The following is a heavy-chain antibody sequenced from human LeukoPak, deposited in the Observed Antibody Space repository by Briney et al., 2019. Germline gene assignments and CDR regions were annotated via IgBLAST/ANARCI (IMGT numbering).Heavy chain of an antibody. D-gene: IGHD2/OR15-2a*01. CDR1: GGTFSSYA. V-gene: IGHV1-69*01. Sequence: SVKVSCKASGGTFSSYAISWVRQAPGQGLEWMGGIIPIFGTANYAQKFQGRVTITADESTSTAHMELSSLRSEDTAVYYCARDLATSIGFDPWGQGTLVTVSS. CDR2: IIPIFGTA. CDR3: ARDLATSIGFDP. J-gene: IGHJ5*02.